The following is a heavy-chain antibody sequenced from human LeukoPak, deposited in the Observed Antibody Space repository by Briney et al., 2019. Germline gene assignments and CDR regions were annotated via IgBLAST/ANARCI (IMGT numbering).Heavy chain of an antibody. CDR2: IYYSGST. CDR1: GGSISSSSYY. J-gene: IGHJ5*02. V-gene: IGHV4-39*07. CDR3: ASTNWFDP. Sequence: TSSETLSLTCTVSGGSISSSSYYWGWIRQPPGKGLEWIGSIYYSGSTYYNPSLKSRVTISVDTSKNQFSLKLSSVTAADTAVYYCASTNWFDPWGQGTLVTVSS.